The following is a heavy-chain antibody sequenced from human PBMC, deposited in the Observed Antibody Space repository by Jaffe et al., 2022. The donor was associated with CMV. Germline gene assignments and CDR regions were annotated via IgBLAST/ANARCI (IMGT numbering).Heavy chain of an antibody. CDR1: GGSISSYY. V-gene: IGHV4-59*01. J-gene: IGHJ4*02. CDR2: IYYSGST. Sequence: QVQLQESGPGLVKPSETLSLTCTVSGGSISSYYWSWIRQPPGKGLEWIGYIYYSGSTNYNPSLKSRVTISVDTSKNQFSLKLSSVTAADTAVYYCARWLQRAGDFDYWGQGTLVTVSS. D-gene: IGHD5-12*01. CDR3: ARWLQRAGDFDY.